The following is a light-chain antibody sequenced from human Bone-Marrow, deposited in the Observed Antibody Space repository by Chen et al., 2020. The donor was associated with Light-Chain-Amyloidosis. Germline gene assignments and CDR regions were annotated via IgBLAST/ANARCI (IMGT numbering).Light chain of an antibody. CDR2: VAS. J-gene: IGKJ1*01. Sequence: EIVMTQSPATLSVSPGERATLSCMDSQSVSGNLVWYQQNPRQAPRHLIYVASTRATGIPARCSGSGSGTEFTHTRSSLQSEEFTVYYSQRYNNRPPWTFGQGYTVEIK. CDR3: QRYNNRPPWT. V-gene: IGKV3-15*01. CDR1: QSVSGN.